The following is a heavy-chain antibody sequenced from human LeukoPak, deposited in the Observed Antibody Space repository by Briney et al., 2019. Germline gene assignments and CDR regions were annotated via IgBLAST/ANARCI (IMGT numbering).Heavy chain of an antibody. Sequence: TLSLTCTGSGGSISSSSYYWGWIRQPPGKALEWLALIYWDDDKRYSPSLKSRLTITKDTSKNQVVLTMTNMDPVDTATYYCAHLNLSSDYYDSSGYYFDYWGQGTLVTVSS. J-gene: IGHJ4*02. CDR2: IYWDDDK. CDR1: GGSISSSSYY. D-gene: IGHD3-22*01. V-gene: IGHV2-5*02. CDR3: AHLNLSSDYYDSSGYYFDY.